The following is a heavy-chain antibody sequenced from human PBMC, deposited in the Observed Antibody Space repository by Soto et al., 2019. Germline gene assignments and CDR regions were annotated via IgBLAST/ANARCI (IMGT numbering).Heavy chain of an antibody. J-gene: IGHJ4*02. V-gene: IGHV4-39*01. CDR3: ARDIAVAGTGYFDY. CDR2: ISYSGST. D-gene: IGHD6-19*01. Sequence: LVTLCLTCTVSGVSSSSDIYYWSWIRQSPEKGLEWIASISYSGSTYYNPTLKSRLIISVDTSKNQFSLKLSSVTAADTAVYYCARDIAVAGTGYFDYWGQGTLVTVS. CDR1: GVSSSSDIYY.